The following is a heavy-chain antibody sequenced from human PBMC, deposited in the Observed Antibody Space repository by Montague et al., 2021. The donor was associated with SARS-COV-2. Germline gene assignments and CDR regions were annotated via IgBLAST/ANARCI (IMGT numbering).Heavy chain of an antibody. J-gene: IGHJ6*03. CDR1: GGSFSTYS. CDR2: IHHGGST. Sequence: SETLSLTSAVHGGSFSTYSWNWIRQPPGKGLEWIGEIHHGGSTNYNPSLKSRVTISADTSKNQFSLKLTSVAAADTAVYYCARLGDGVVPSPILGVGPYYSSYYMDVWGKGTTVTVSS. CDR3: ARLGDGVVPSPILGVGPYYSSYYMDV. D-gene: IGHD3-10*01. V-gene: IGHV4-34*01.